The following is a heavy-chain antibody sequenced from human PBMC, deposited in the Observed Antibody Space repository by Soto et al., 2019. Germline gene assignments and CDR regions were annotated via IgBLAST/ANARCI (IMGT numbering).Heavy chain of an antibody. CDR3: ARDKWYYDSGGWFDP. D-gene: IGHD3-22*01. V-gene: IGHV3-7*01. CDR1: GFTFSSYW. J-gene: IGHJ5*02. CDR2: IKQDGSEK. Sequence: HPGGSLRLSCAASGFTFSSYWMSWVRQAPGKGLEWVANIKQDGSEKYYVDSVKGRFTISRDNAKNSLYLQMNSLRAEDTAVYYCARDKWYYDSGGWFDPWGQGTLVTVS.